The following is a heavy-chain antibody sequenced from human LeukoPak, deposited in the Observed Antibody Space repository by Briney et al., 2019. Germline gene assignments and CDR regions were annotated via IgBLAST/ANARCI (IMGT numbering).Heavy chain of an antibody. J-gene: IGHJ4*02. Sequence: PSETLSLTCTVSGGSISSYYWSWIRQPPGKGLEWIGYIYYSGSTNYNPSLKSRVTISVDTSKNQFSLKLSSVTAADTAVYYCARAAEYYYDSSGYYFPYYFDYWGQGTLVTVSS. D-gene: IGHD3-22*01. CDR2: IYYSGST. CDR1: GGSISSYY. V-gene: IGHV4-59*01. CDR3: ARAAEYYYDSSGYYFPYYFDY.